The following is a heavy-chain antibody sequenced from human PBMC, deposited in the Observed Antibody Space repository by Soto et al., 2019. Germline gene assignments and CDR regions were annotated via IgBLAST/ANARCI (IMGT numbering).Heavy chain of an antibody. CDR2: IWYDGSNK. CDR1: GFTFSSYG. V-gene: IGHV3-33*01. J-gene: IGHJ4*02. CDR3: ARDFRSGWYGPPFDY. D-gene: IGHD6-19*01. Sequence: PGGSLRLSCAASGFTFSSYGMHWVRQAPGKGLEWVAVIWYDGSNKYYADSVKGRFTISRDNSKNTLYLQMNSLRAEDTAVYYCARDFRSGWYGPPFDYWGQGALVTVSS.